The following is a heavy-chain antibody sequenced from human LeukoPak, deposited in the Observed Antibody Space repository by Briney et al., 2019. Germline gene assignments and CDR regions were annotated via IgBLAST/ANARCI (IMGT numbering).Heavy chain of an antibody. CDR2: ISWNSGSI. CDR1: GFTFDDYA. Sequence: PGGSLRLSCAASGFTFDDYAMHWVRQAPGKGLEWVSGISWNSGSIGDADSVKGRFTISRDNAKNSLYLQMNSLRAEDMALYYCAKDVEGAFDIWGQGAMVTVSS. V-gene: IGHV3-9*03. J-gene: IGHJ3*02. CDR3: AKDVEGAFDI.